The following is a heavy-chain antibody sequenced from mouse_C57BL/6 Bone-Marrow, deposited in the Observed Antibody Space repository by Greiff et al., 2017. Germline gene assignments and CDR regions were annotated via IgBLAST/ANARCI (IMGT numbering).Heavy chain of an antibody. Sequence: QVQLKESGAELMKPGASVKLSCKATGYTFTGYWIEWVKQRPGHGLEWIGEILPGSGSTNYNEKFKGKATFTADTSSNTDYMQLSSLTTEDSAIYYCAAWDVDYAMDDWGQGTSVTVSS. D-gene: IGHD4-1*01. V-gene: IGHV1-9*01. CDR2: ILPGSGST. J-gene: IGHJ4*01. CDR1: GYTFTGYW. CDR3: AAWDVDYAMDD.